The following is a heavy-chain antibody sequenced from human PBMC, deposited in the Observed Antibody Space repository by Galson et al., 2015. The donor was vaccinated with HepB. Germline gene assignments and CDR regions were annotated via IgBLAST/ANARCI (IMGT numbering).Heavy chain of an antibody. CDR3: AIVARTLDAFDI. Sequence: SVKVSCKASGGTFSSYAISWVRQAPGQGLEWMGGIIPILGIANYAQKFQGRVTITADKSTSTAYMELSSLRSEDTAVYYCAIVARTLDAFDIWGQGTMVTVSS. D-gene: IGHD5-12*01. V-gene: IGHV1-69*10. J-gene: IGHJ3*02. CDR1: GGTFSSYA. CDR2: IIPILGIA.